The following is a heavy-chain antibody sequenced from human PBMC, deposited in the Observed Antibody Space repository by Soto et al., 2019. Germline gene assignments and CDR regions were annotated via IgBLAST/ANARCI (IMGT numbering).Heavy chain of an antibody. Sequence: PSETLSLTCTVSGGSISSYYWSWIRQPPGKGLEWIGYIYYSGSTNYNPSLKSRVTISVDTSKNQFTLKLSSVTAADTAVYYCARGRVAAAAQRYYLDYWGQGTLVTVSS. CDR3: ARGRVAAAAQRYYLDY. CDR2: IYYSGST. J-gene: IGHJ4*02. D-gene: IGHD6-13*01. V-gene: IGHV4-59*01. CDR1: GGSISSYY.